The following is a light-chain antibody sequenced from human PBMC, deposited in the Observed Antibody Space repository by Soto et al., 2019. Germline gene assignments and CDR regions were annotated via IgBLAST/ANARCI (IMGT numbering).Light chain of an antibody. V-gene: IGKV1-33*01. CDR1: QNINNY. Sequence: DIQMTXXXXXXSASXGDRVTXTFQASQNINNYLNWYQQKPGRAPKLLIYDASNLEAGVPSRFRGSGSGTDFTFTISRLQPEDIATYYCQQYENLPTFGQGTRLEI. CDR2: DAS. CDR3: QQYENLPT. J-gene: IGKJ5*01.